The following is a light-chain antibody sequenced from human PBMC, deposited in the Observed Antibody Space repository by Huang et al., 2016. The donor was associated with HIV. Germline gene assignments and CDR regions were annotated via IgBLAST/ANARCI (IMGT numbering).Light chain of an antibody. CDR3: QHYHNWPPRYT. Sequence: TVMTQSPAILSVSPGERATRSCRASQSVSSNLAWYQQKPGQPPSLLIYGASTRATGIPPRFSGIGSGAEFTLTISGLQSEDFAIYYCQHYHNWPPRYTFGQGTKLEIK. J-gene: IGKJ2*01. V-gene: IGKV3-15*01. CDR1: QSVSSN. CDR2: GAS.